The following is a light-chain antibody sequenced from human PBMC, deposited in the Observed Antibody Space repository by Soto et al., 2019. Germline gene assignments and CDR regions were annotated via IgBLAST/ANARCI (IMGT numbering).Light chain of an antibody. CDR3: QSYDSSLRFSLYV. CDR1: SSNIGAGYD. J-gene: IGLJ1*01. Sequence: QSVLTQPPSVSGAPGQRVTISCTGSSSNIGAGYDVHWYQQLPGTAPKLLIYGNSNRPSGVPDRFSGSKSGTSASLAITGLQAEDEVVFFCQSYDSSLRFSLYVCRTGTMVTAL. CDR2: GNS. V-gene: IGLV1-40*01.